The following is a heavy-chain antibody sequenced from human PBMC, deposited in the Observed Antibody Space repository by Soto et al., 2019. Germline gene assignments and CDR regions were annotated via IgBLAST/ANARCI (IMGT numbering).Heavy chain of an antibody. J-gene: IGHJ4*02. CDR3: AGEKNYYGSGRPYYFDY. V-gene: IGHV3-21*01. CDR2: ISSSSSYI. D-gene: IGHD3-10*01. CDR1: GFTFSSYS. Sequence: EVQLVESGGGLVKPGGSLRLSCAASGFTFSSYSMNWVRQAPGKGLEWVSSISSSSSYIYYADSVKGRFTISRDNAKNSLYLQMNSLRAEDTAVYYCAGEKNYYGSGRPYYFDYWGQGTLVTVSS.